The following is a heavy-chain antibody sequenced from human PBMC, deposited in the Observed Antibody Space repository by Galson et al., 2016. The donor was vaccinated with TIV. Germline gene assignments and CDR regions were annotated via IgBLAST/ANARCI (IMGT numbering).Heavy chain of an antibody. CDR1: GFIFSTYW. CDR2: INRDGSNT. D-gene: IGHD3-3*01. J-gene: IGHJ5*02. V-gene: IGHV3-74*01. CDR3: ARMNYDFWSGSNPGWWFDP. Sequence: SLRLSCAGSGFIFSTYWMHWVRQVPGKGLLWVSHINRDGSNTSYADSVKGRFTISRDNAKNMVYLQMNSLSGEDTAVYYCARMNYDFWSGSNPGWWFDPWG.